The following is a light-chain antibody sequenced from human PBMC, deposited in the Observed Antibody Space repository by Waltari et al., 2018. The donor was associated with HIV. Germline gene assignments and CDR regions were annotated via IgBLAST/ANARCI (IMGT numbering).Light chain of an antibody. V-gene: IGLV1-51*01. CDR1: TSTIGKNF. CDR3: GTWDSSVSAGV. Sequence: QSVLTQPPSVSAAPGQKVTFSCSGSTSTIGKNFVSWYQQLPEAAPKLIIYDNNKRPSGGPARFAGAKSATPATLAITGLQTGDEADYYCGTWDSSVSAGVFGGGTKLTVL. CDR2: DNN. J-gene: IGLJ2*01.